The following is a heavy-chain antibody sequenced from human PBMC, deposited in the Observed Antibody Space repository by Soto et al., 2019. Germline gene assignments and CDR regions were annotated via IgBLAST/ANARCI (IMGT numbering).Heavy chain of an antibody. CDR2: IYYSGST. Sequence: SETLSLTCTVSGGSISSYYWSWIRQPPGKGLEWIGYIYYSGSTNYNPSLKSRVTISVDTSKNQFSLKLSSVTAADTAVYYCAGRGEDYGGNFWYFDLWGRGTLVTVSS. D-gene: IGHD4-17*01. CDR3: AGRGEDYGGNFWYFDL. J-gene: IGHJ2*01. CDR1: GGSISSYY. V-gene: IGHV4-59*01.